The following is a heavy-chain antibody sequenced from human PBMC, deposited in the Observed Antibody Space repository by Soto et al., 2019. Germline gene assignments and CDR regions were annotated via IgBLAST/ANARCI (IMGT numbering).Heavy chain of an antibody. Sequence: SETLSLTCTVSGGSISSSSYYWGWIRQPPGKGLEWIGSIYYSGSTYYNPSLKSRVTISVDTSKNQFSLKLSSVTAADTAVYYCARQPRILTGYSGHFDYRGQGTLVTVSS. J-gene: IGHJ4*02. V-gene: IGHV4-39*01. D-gene: IGHD3-9*01. CDR1: GGSISSSSYY. CDR3: ARQPRILTGYSGHFDY. CDR2: IYYSGST.